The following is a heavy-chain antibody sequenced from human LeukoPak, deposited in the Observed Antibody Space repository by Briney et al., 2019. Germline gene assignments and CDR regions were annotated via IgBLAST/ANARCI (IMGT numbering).Heavy chain of an antibody. Sequence: GGSLRLSCAASGFTFSSYSMSWVRQAPGKGLEWVSAISGSGGSTYYADSVKGRFTISRDNSKNTLYLQMNSLRAEDTAVYYCAKAHTMVRRLNYYYYYGMDVWGQGTTVTVSS. CDR1: GFTFSSYS. J-gene: IGHJ6*02. V-gene: IGHV3-23*01. CDR3: AKAHTMVRRLNYYYYYGMDV. CDR2: ISGSGGST. D-gene: IGHD3-10*01.